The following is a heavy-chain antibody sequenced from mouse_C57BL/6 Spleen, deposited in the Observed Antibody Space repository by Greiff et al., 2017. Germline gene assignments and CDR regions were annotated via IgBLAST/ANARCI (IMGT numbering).Heavy chain of an antibody. CDR2: IYPGDGDT. CDR1: GYAFSSYW. V-gene: IGHV1-80*01. CDR3: ARGGYYYGSRYFDV. J-gene: IGHJ1*03. Sequence: QVQLKESGAELVKPGASVKISCKASGYAFSSYWMNWVKQRPGKGLEWIGQIYPGDGDTNYNGKFKGKATLTADKSSSTAYMQLSSLTSEDSAVYFCARGGYYYGSRYFDVWGTGTTVTVSS. D-gene: IGHD1-1*01.